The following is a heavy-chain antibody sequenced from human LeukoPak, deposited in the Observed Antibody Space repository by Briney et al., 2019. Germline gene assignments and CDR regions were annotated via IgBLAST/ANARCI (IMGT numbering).Heavy chain of an antibody. V-gene: IGHV3-30*18. Sequence: GGSLRLSCAASGFTFSSYAMSWVRQAPGKGLEWVAVISYDGSNKYYADSVKGRFTISRDNSKNTLYLQMNSLRAEDTAVYYCAKEPVTRWTTYLDYWGQGTLVTVSS. D-gene: IGHD4-17*01. CDR1: GFTFSSYA. CDR3: AKEPVTRWTTYLDY. CDR2: ISYDGSNK. J-gene: IGHJ4*02.